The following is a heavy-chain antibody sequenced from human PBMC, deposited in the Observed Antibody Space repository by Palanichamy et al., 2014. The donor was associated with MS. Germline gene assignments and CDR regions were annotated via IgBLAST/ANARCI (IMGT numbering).Heavy chain of an antibody. CDR1: GGSISSTSYY. CDR2: VYYTGST. D-gene: IGHD6-13*01. Sequence: QLQLQESGPGLVKPSETLSLTCTVSGGSISSTSYYWGWIRQPPGKGLEWIGTVYYTGSTEYNPSLKSRVTISVDRSRNQFSLKLSSVTAADTAVYYCAIESRIATAGVGDSYWGQGTLVTVSS. V-gene: IGHV4-39*01. CDR3: AIESRIATAGVGDSY. J-gene: IGHJ4*02.